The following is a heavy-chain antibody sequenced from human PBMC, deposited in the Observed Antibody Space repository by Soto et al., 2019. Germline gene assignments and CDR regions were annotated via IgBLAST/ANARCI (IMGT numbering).Heavy chain of an antibody. CDR3: ARLVVPAADLYYYYGMDV. Sequence: QVQLVQSGAEVKKPGSSVKVSCKASGGTFSSYAISWVRQAPGQGLEWMGGIIPIFGTANYAQKFQGRVTITADESTSTAYMELSSLRSEDTAVYYCARLVVPAADLYYYYGMDVWGQGTTVTVSS. J-gene: IGHJ6*02. D-gene: IGHD2-2*01. CDR2: IIPIFGTA. V-gene: IGHV1-69*01. CDR1: GGTFSSYA.